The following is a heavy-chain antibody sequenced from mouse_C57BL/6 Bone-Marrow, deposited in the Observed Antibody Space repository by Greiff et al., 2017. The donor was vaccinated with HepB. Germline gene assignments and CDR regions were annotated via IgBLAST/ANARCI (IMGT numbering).Heavy chain of an antibody. CDR2: ISSGSSTI. CDR3: ARGEGISWFAY. J-gene: IGHJ3*01. V-gene: IGHV5-17*01. CDR1: GFTFSDYG. Sequence: EVKVVESGGGLVKPGGSLKLSCAASGFTFSDYGMHWVRQAPEKGLEWVAYISSGSSTIYYADTVKGRFTISRDNAKNTLFLQMTSLRSEDTAMYYCARGEGISWFAYWGQGTLVTVSA.